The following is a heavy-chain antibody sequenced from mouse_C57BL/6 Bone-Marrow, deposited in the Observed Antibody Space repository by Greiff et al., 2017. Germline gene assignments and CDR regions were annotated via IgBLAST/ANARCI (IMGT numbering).Heavy chain of an antibody. CDR1: GYSITSGYY. D-gene: IGHD3-3*01. CDR3: AREGCDDD. V-gene: IGHV3-6*01. J-gene: IGHJ3*01. CDR2: ISYDGSN. Sequence: DVKLQESGPGLVKPSQSLSLTCSVTGYSITSGYYWNWIRQFPGNKLEWMGYISYDGSNNYNPSLKNRISITRDTSKNQFFLKLNSVTTEDTATYCCAREGCDDDWGEGTLVTVSA.